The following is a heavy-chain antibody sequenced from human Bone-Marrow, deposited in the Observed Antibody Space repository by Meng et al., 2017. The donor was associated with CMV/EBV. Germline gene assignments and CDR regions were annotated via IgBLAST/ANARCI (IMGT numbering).Heavy chain of an antibody. CDR3: ARAGATDYGLDD. CDR2: ISYNGNNK. D-gene: IGHD6-25*01. Sequence: SLKISCADSGFTFRAYGVHWVRQAPGKGLEWVTVISYNGNNKYYADSVKGRFTISRDNSKSTLYLQMNSLRVEDTAVYYCARAGATDYGLDDWGQGTTVTVSS. V-gene: IGHV3-30*03. CDR1: GFTFRAYG. J-gene: IGHJ6*02.